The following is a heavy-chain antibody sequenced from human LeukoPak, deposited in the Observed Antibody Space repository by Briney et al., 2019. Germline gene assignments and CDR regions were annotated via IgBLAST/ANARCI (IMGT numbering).Heavy chain of an antibody. J-gene: IGHJ4*02. D-gene: IGHD1-26*01. V-gene: IGHV1-18*01. CDR2: ISGYNGNR. CDR3: AREGISGSYFEMGY. CDR1: GYTFTNRG. Sequence: ASVKLSRKASGYTFTNRGISWVRQAPAQGLEWMGWISGYNGNRKYAQKFQGRVTFTTDTSTSTAYMELTSLTSDDTAVYFCAREGISGSYFEMGYWGQGTLVTVSS.